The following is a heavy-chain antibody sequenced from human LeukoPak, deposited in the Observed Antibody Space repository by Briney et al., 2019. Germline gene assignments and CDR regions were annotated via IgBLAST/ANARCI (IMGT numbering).Heavy chain of an antibody. V-gene: IGHV1-46*01. CDR1: GYTFTSYY. Sequence: SVKVSCKASGYTFTSYYMHWVRQAPGQGLEWMGIINPSGGSTSYAQKFQGRVTMTRDMSTSTVYMELSSLRSEDTAVYYCARVPYSGSYYGSGWFDPWGQGTLVTVSS. CDR3: ARVPYSGSYYGSGWFDP. CDR2: INPSGGST. D-gene: IGHD1-26*01. J-gene: IGHJ5*02.